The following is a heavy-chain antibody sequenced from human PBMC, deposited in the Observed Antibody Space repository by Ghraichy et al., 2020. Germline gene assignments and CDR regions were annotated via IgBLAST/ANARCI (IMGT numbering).Heavy chain of an antibody. CDR1: GFTFSSYS. V-gene: IGHV3-21*01. J-gene: IGHJ4*02. D-gene: IGHD3-16*01. Sequence: GGSLRLSCAASGFTFSSYSMSWVRQAPGQGLEWVSSISPRINYIYYADSVRGRLTISRDNAKNSLLLQMNSLRAEDTAVYYCARNWDYDSVWGSGSDYWGQGTRVTVSS. CDR3: ARNWDYDSVWGSGSDY. CDR2: ISPRINYI.